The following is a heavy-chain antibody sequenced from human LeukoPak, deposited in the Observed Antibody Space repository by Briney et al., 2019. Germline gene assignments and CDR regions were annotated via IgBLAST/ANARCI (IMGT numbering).Heavy chain of an antibody. CDR3: ARERAGGYSSSWYYAY. Sequence: GRSLRLSCAASGFTFSSYAMHWVRQAPGKGLERVAVISYDGSNKYYADSVKGRFTISRDNSKNTLYLQMNSLRAEDTAVYYCARERAGGYSSSWYYAYWGQGTLVTVSS. D-gene: IGHD6-13*01. J-gene: IGHJ4*02. V-gene: IGHV3-30-3*01. CDR1: GFTFSSYA. CDR2: ISYDGSNK.